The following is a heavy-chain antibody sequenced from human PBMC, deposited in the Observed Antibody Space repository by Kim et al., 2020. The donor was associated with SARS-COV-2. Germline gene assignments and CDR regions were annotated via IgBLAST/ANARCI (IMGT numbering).Heavy chain of an antibody. CDR1: GFTFSSYA. CDR2: ISYDGSNK. V-gene: IGHV3-30-3*01. J-gene: IGHJ5*02. D-gene: IGHD2-2*01. CDR3: ARAPSDCSSTSCYGGDNWFDP. Sequence: GGSLRLSCAASGFTFSSYAMHWVRQAPGKGLEWVAVISYDGSNKYYADSVKDRFTISRDNSKNTLYLQMNSLRAEDTAVYYCARAPSDCSSTSCYGGDNWFDPWGQGTLVTVSS.